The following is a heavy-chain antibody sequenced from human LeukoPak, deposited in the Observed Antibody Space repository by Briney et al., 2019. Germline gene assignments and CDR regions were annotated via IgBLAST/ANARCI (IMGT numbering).Heavy chain of an antibody. J-gene: IGHJ4*02. D-gene: IGHD7-27*01. V-gene: IGHV4-39*07. CDR2: IYYSGST. CDR1: GGPISSSSYY. Sequence: SETLSLTCTVSGGPISSSSYYWGWIRQPPGKGLEWIGSIYYSGSTYYNPSLKSRVTISVDTSKNQFSLKLSSVTAADTAVYYCARGSLGIVVHYWGQGTLVTVSS. CDR3: ARGSLGIVVHY.